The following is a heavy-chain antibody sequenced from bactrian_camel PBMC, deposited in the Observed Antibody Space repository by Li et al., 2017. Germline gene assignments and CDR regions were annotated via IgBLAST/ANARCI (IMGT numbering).Heavy chain of an antibody. D-gene: IGHD6*01. CDR1: GYIVC. Sequence: HVQLVESGGGSVQAGGSLSLSCAASGYIVCMGWFRQAPGKEREGVASIHTGSYSTWVADSVQGRFTISRDNAKNTVYLGMSSLKPEDTAMYYCAAVRYGGTWYPLCRARSADFGYWGQGTQVTVS. J-gene: IGHJ6*01. CDR3: AAVRYGGTWYPLCRARSADFGY. CDR2: IHTGSYST. V-gene: IGHV3S54*01.